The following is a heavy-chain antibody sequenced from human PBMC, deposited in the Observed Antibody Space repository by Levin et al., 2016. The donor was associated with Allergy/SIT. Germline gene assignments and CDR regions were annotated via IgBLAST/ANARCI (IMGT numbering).Heavy chain of an antibody. D-gene: IGHD3-22*01. J-gene: IGHJ3*02. CDR2: IYYSGST. CDR3: ARVETYYYDSSGYFDAFDI. Sequence: WIRQPPGKGLEWIGYIYYSGSTYYNPSLKSRVTISVDTSKNQFSLKLSSVTAADTAVYYCARVETYYYDSSGYFDAFDIWGQGTMVTVSS. V-gene: IGHV4-31*02.